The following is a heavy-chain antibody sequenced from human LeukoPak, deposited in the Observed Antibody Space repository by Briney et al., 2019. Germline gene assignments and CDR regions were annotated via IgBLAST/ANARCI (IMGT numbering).Heavy chain of an antibody. Sequence: SETLSLTCAVYGGSFSGYYWSWIRQPPGKGLEWIGEIDHSGSTNYNPSLKSRVTISVDTSKNQFSLKLSSVTAADTAVYYCARRNTVSYFDYWGQGTLVTVSS. CDR3: ARRNTVSYFDY. D-gene: IGHD4-17*01. J-gene: IGHJ4*02. V-gene: IGHV4-34*01. CDR1: GGSFSGYY. CDR2: IDHSGST.